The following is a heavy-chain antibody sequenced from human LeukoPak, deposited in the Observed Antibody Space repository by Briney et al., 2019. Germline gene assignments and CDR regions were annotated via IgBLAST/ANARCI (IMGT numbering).Heavy chain of an antibody. CDR1: GGSIYSYY. CDR3: AGDYKFYCTNGVCYTYYFDY. J-gene: IGHJ4*02. V-gene: IGHV4-4*07. Sequence: SETLSLTCTVSGGSIYSYYWSWIRQPAGKGLEWIGRIYTSGSTNYNPSLKSRVTMSVDTSKNQFSLRLTSVTAADTAVYYCAGDYKFYCTNGVCYTYYFDYWGQGTLVTVSS. CDR2: IYTSGST. D-gene: IGHD2-8*01.